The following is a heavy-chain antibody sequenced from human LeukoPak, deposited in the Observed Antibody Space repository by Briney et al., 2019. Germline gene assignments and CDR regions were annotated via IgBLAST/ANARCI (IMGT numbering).Heavy chain of an antibody. J-gene: IGHJ4*02. CDR3: ATGAGCGY. CDR1: GFTFSSYW. CDR2: IKQGGSER. Sequence: GGSLRLSCAASGFTFSSYWMTWVRQAPGKGLEWVANIKQGGSERYNVYSVKGRFTISRDNAKSSLYLQMNTLRDEDPAVYYCATGAGCGYWGQGTLVTVSS. V-gene: IGHV3-7*03. D-gene: IGHD6-19*01.